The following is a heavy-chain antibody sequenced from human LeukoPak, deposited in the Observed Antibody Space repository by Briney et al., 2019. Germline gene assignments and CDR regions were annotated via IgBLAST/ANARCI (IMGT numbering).Heavy chain of an antibody. Sequence: ASVKVSCKASGYTFTSYGISWVRQAPGQGLEWMGWISAYNGNTNYAQKLQGRVTMTTDTSTSTAYMELRSLRSDDTAVYYCARPHRYSSGWPTQKYYFDYWGQGTLVTVSS. J-gene: IGHJ4*02. CDR1: GYTFTSYG. CDR3: ARPHRYSSGWPTQKYYFDY. CDR2: ISAYNGNT. D-gene: IGHD6-19*01. V-gene: IGHV1-18*01.